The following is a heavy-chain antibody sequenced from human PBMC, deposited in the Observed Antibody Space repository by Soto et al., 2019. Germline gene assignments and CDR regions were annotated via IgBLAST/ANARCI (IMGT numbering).Heavy chain of an antibody. Sequence: SETLSLTCTVSGGSISSYYWSWIRQPPGKGLEWIGYIYYSGSTNYNPSLKSRVTISVDTSKNQFSLKLSSVTAADTAVYYCARQAVAGTFHWLDPWGQGTLVTVSS. CDR1: GGSISSYY. D-gene: IGHD6-19*01. CDR2: IYYSGST. V-gene: IGHV4-59*08. J-gene: IGHJ5*02. CDR3: ARQAVAGTFHWLDP.